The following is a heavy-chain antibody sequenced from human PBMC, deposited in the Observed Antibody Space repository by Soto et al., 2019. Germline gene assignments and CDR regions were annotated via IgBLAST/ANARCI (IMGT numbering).Heavy chain of an antibody. Sequence: EVQLLESGGDLVQPGGSLRLSCAASEFSFGGYAMSWVRQAPGKGLEWVSSISGSGASAFYADSIRGRFTISRDNTGNTVSLQMNSLRAADTALYYCAKGARGYTTYYFDYWGQGTRITVSS. J-gene: IGHJ4*02. V-gene: IGHV3-23*01. CDR1: EFSFGGYA. CDR3: AKGARGYTTYYFDY. CDR2: ISGSGASA. D-gene: IGHD5-18*01.